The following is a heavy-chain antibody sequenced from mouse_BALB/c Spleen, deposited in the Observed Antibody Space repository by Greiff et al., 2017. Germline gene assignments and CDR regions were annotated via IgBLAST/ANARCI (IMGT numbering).Heavy chain of an antibody. J-gene: IGHJ3*01. CDR1: GYSITSGYY. Sequence: EVQLVESGPGLVKPSQSLSLTCSVTGYSITSGYYWNWIRQFPGNKLEWMGYISYDGSNNYNPSLKNRISITRDTSKNQFFLKLNSVTTEDTATYYCASSLIYYGNSFAYWGQGTLVTVSA. D-gene: IGHD2-1*01. V-gene: IGHV3-6*02. CDR2: ISYDGSN. CDR3: ASSLIYYGNSFAY.